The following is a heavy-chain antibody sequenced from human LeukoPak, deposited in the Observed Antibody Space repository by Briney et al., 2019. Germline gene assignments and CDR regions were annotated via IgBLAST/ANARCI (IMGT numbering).Heavy chain of an antibody. V-gene: IGHV3-7*01. Sequence: AGSLRLTCAASGFTFSSYWMSWVRQAPGKGLEWVANIKQDGSEKYYVDSVKGRFTISRDNAKNSLYLQMNSLRAEDTAVYYCAREGGYDILTGYPTGGYYFDYWGQGTLVTVSS. D-gene: IGHD3-9*01. CDR2: IKQDGSEK. CDR1: GFTFSSYW. CDR3: AREGGYDILTGYPTGGYYFDY. J-gene: IGHJ4*02.